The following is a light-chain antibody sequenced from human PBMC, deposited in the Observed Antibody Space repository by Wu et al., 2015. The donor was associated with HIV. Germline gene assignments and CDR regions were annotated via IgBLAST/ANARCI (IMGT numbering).Light chain of an antibody. CDR2: GAS. CDR1: QSVSTN. J-gene: IGKJ4*01. V-gene: IGKV3-20*01. CDR3: QQYGSSPLT. Sequence: EVVMTQSPATLSVSPGETATLFCRASQSVSTNLAWYQQKPGQAPRLLIYGASSRATGIPDRFSGSGSGTDFTLTISRLEPEDFAVYYCQQYGSSPLTFGEGDQGGDQT.